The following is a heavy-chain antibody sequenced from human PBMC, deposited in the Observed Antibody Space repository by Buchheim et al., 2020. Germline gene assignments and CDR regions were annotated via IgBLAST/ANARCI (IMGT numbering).Heavy chain of an antibody. V-gene: IGHV3-33*01. J-gene: IGHJ4*02. CDR3: ARDSAGVAVAGFDY. CDR1: GFTFSSYG. D-gene: IGHD6-19*01. CDR2: IWYDGSNK. Sequence: QVQLVESGGGVVQPGRSLRLSCAASGFTFSSYGMHWVRQAPGKGLEWVAVIWYDGSNKYYADSVKGRFTISRDNSKNTLYLQMNSLRAVDTAVYYCARDSAGVAVAGFDYWGQGTL.